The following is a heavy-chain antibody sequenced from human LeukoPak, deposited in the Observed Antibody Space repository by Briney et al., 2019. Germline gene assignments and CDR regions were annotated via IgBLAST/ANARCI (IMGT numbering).Heavy chain of an antibody. CDR2: IKQDGSEK. V-gene: IGHV3-7*01. J-gene: IGHJ3*02. Sequence: GRSLRLSCTASGFPFSSYGMHWVRQAPGKGLEWVANIKQDGSEKYYVDSVKGRFTISRDNAKNSLYLQMNSLRAEDTAVYYCAREEEWEPKLTDIWGQGTMVTVSS. CDR1: GFPFSSYG. D-gene: IGHD1-26*01. CDR3: AREEEWEPKLTDI.